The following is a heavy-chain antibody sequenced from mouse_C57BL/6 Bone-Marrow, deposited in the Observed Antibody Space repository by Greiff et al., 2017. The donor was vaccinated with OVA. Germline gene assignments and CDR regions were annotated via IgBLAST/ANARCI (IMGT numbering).Heavy chain of an antibody. CDR1: GYTFTSYW. CDR2: INPSSGYP. V-gene: IGHV1-7*01. Sequence: QVQLQQSGAELAKPGASVKLSCKASGYTFTSYWMHWVTQRPGQGLEWIGYINPSSGYPKYNQKFKDKATLTADKSSSTAYMQLSSLTYEDAAVYYCARGYPRAMDYWGQGTSVTVSA. CDR3: ARGYPRAMDY. J-gene: IGHJ4*01.